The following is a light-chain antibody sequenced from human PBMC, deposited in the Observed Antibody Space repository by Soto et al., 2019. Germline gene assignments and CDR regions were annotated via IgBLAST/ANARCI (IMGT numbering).Light chain of an antibody. Sequence: EIVLTQSPGTLSLSPGERATLSCRASQSVSSSYLAWYQQKPGQAPRLLIYGASSRATGIPDRFSGSGSGTDFTLTISRLEPADVAVYYCQQYGSSPLWTFGQGTKVEIK. J-gene: IGKJ1*01. V-gene: IGKV3-20*01. CDR3: QQYGSSPLWT. CDR2: GAS. CDR1: QSVSSSY.